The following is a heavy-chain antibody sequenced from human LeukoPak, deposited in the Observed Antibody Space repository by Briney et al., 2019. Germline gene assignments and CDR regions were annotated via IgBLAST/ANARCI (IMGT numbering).Heavy chain of an antibody. D-gene: IGHD2-2*01. Sequence: SETLSLTCTVSGGSIGSHYWTWIRQTPGKGLEWIGYVYDIGSAKYNPSLKSRVTISVDTSRNQFSLKLSSVTAADTAVYYCALQPARRLSWFDPWGQGTLVTVSS. CDR3: ALQPARRLSWFDP. V-gene: IGHV4-59*08. CDR2: VYDIGSA. CDR1: GGSIGSHY. J-gene: IGHJ5*02.